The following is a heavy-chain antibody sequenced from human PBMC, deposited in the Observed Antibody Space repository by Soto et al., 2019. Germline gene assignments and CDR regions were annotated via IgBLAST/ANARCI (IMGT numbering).Heavy chain of an antibody. J-gene: IGHJ4*02. Sequence: EVHLVESGGALVQPGGSLRLSCAASGFTFSTYSMNWVRQAPGKGLEWVSYISSSSSTIYYPDSVKGRFTISRDNAKNSLYLQMNSLRAEDTAVYYCARDIYSGSYLPDYWGQGTLVTVSS. D-gene: IGHD1-26*01. V-gene: IGHV3-48*01. CDR1: GFTFSTYS. CDR2: ISSSSSTI. CDR3: ARDIYSGSYLPDY.